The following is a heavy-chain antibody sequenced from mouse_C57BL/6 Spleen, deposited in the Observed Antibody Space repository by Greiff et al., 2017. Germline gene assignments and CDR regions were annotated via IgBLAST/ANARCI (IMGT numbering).Heavy chain of an antibody. CDR3: TRYVGHYAMDY. J-gene: IGHJ4*01. D-gene: IGHD4-1*01. CDR2: IDPETGGT. V-gene: IGHV1-15*01. Sequence: QVQLQQSGAELVRPGASVTLSCKASGYPFTDYEMHWVKQTPVHGLEWIGAIDPETGGTAYNQKFKGKAILTADKSSSTAYMELRSLTSEDSAVYYCTRYVGHYAMDYWGQGTSVTVSS. CDR1: GYPFTDYE.